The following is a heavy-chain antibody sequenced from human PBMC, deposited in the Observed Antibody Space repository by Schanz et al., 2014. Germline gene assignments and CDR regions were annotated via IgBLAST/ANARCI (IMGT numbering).Heavy chain of an antibody. Sequence: GQLAESGGGLVQPGRSLRLSCAAYGFTLSSYAMHWVRQAPGKGLEWVAVISYDGSNKYYADSVKGRFTISRDNSKNTLYLQMNSLRAEDTAVYYCARPRFDYGEVDYWGQGTLVTVSS. CDR2: ISYDGSNK. CDR1: GFTLSSYA. J-gene: IGHJ4*02. CDR3: ARPRFDYGEVDY. V-gene: IGHV3-30-3*01. D-gene: IGHD4-17*01.